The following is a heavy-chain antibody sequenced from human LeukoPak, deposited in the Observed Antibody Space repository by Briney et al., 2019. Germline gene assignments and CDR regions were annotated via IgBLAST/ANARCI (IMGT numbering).Heavy chain of an antibody. CDR2: INYSGST. CDR3: ARGSESSGFPYFFDY. Sequence: SETLSLTCTVHGGSFSGFHWTWIRQTTGKGLEWIGEINYSGSTSYNPSLKSRVTISIDTSKTQFSLKLMSMTAADTAVYFCARGSESSGFPYFFDYWGQGSLVTVSS. V-gene: IGHV4-34*01. D-gene: IGHD3-22*01. CDR1: GGSFSGFH. J-gene: IGHJ4*02.